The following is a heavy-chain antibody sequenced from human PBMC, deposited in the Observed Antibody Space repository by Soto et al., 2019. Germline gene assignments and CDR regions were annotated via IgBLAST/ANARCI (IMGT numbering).Heavy chain of an antibody. Sequence: EVQLVQSGAEVKKPGESLRISCKGSGYSFTSYWISWVRQMPGKGLEWMGRIDPSDSYTNYSPSFQGHVTISADKSISTAYLQWSSLKASDTAMYYCARHQGALGYCSSTSCYSGTREKDVWGQGTTVTVSS. J-gene: IGHJ6*02. V-gene: IGHV5-10-1*03. CDR2: IDPSDSYT. CDR1: GYSFTSYW. CDR3: ARHQGALGYCSSTSCYSGTREKDV. D-gene: IGHD2-2*01.